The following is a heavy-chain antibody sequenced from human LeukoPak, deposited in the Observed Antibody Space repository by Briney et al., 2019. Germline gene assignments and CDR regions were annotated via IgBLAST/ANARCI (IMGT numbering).Heavy chain of an antibody. CDR1: GGSISSSNW. Sequence: PSETLSLTCAVSGGSISSSNWWSWVRQPPGKGLEWIGEIYHSGSTNYNPSLKSRATISLDTSKNQFSLKLTSVTAADTALFFCARGYDIDVGGQGTTVTVSS. J-gene: IGHJ6*02. CDR3: ARGYDIDV. V-gene: IGHV4-4*02. CDR2: IYHSGST.